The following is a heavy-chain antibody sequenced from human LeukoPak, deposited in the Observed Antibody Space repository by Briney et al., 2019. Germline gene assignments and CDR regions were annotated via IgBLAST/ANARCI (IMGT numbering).Heavy chain of an antibody. V-gene: IGHV4-59*08. CDR1: GGSISSYY. CDR3: ARHGVTGTTSMFSFDY. J-gene: IGHJ4*02. Sequence: SETLSLTCTVSGGSISSYYRSWIRQPPGKGLEWIGYIYYSGSTNYNPSLKSRVTISVDTSKNQFSLKLSSVTAADTAVYYCARHGVTGTTSMFSFDYWGQGTLVTVSS. D-gene: IGHD1-7*01. CDR2: IYYSGST.